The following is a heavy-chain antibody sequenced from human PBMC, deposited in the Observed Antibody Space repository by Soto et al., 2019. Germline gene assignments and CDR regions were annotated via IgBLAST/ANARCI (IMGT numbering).Heavy chain of an antibody. V-gene: IGHV4-30-2*01. CDR1: GGSISGGGFS. CDR2: ILHTGGT. J-gene: IGHJ4*02. D-gene: IGHD3-10*01. Sequence: SETLSLTCAVSGGSISGGGFSWSWIRQPPGKGLEWIGYILHTGGTQYNPSLKSRVSMSVDKSKNQFSLHLTSVTAADTAVYYCARLQFGEGFYYWGEGALVTVS. CDR3: ARLQFGEGFYY.